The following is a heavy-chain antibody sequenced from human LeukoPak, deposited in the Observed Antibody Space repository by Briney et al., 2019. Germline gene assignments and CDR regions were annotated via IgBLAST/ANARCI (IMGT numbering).Heavy chain of an antibody. V-gene: IGHV1-69*01. J-gene: IGHJ6*02. CDR3: ARGGEAGQQLVRYYYYYGMDV. CDR2: IIPIFGTA. CDR1: GGTFSSYA. Sequence: GSSVKVSCKASGGTFSSYAISWVRQAPGQGLEWMGGIIPIFGTANYAQKFQGRVTITADESTSTAYMELSSLRSEDTAVYYCARGGEAGQQLVRYYYYYGMDVWGQGTTVTVSS. D-gene: IGHD6-13*01.